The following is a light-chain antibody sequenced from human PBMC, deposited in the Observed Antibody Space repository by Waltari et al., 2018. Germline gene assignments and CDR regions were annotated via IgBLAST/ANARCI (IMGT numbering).Light chain of an antibody. CDR3: QQYDNLPIT. V-gene: IGKV1-33*01. Sequence: DIQMTQSPSSLSASVGDRVTITCQASQEISNYLNWYQQKPVKAPKLLIYDASTLETGVPSRFSGSGSGTDFTFTISSLQPEDIATYYWQQYDNLPITFGQGTRLEIK. CDR2: DAS. CDR1: QEISNY. J-gene: IGKJ5*01.